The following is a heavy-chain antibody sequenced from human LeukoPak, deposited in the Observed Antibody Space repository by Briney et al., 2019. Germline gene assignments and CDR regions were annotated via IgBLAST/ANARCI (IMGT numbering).Heavy chain of an antibody. D-gene: IGHD6-6*01. V-gene: IGHV1-46*01. Sequence: GASVKVSCKASGYSFSNYGLNWVRQAPGQGLEWMGIINPSGGSTSYAQKFQGRVTMTRDTSTSTVYMELSSLRSEDTAVYYCARERHSSIAARPLVRDAFDIWGQGTMVTVSS. CDR2: INPSGGST. CDR3: ARERHSSIAARPLVRDAFDI. J-gene: IGHJ3*02. CDR1: GYSFSNYG.